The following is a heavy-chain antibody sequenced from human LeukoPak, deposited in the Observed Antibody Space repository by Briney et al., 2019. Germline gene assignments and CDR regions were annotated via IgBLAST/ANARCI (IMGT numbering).Heavy chain of an antibody. CDR3: ARLEQQLVLGYFQH. CDR1: GYTFTSYG. J-gene: IGHJ1*01. D-gene: IGHD6-13*01. Sequence: ASVKVSCKASGYTFTSYGISWVRQAPGQGLEWMGWISAYNGNTNYAQKLQGGVTMTTDTSTSTAYMELRSLRSDDTAVYYCARLEQQLVLGYFQHWGQGTLVIVSS. CDR2: ISAYNGNT. V-gene: IGHV1-18*01.